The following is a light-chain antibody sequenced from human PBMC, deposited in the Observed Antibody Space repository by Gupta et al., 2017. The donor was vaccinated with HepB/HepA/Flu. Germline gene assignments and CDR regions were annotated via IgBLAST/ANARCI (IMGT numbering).Light chain of an antibody. CDR2: DVP. Sequence: QSALTQPASVSGSPGQSITISCPGTSSDVGGHDFVSWYQQHPGKAPKLRIYDVPTRPSKISNRFSGSKSGNTASLTISGLQAEDEADYFCASYTLNSTWVFGEGTKLTVL. J-gene: IGLJ3*02. CDR1: SSDVGGHDF. CDR3: ASYTLNSTWV. V-gene: IGLV2-14*03.